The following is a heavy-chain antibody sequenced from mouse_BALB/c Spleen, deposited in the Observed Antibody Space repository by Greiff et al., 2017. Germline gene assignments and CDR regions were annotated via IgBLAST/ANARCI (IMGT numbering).Heavy chain of an antibody. J-gene: IGHJ4*01. D-gene: IGHD2-1*01. CDR1: GFNIKDTY. Sequence: VHVKQSGAELVKPGASVKLSCTASGFNIKDTYMHWVKQRPEQGLEWIGRIDPANGNTKYDPKFQGKATITADTSSNTAYLQLSSLTSEDTAVYYCARFGNPYYYAMDYWGQGTSVTVSS. CDR3: ARFGNPYYYAMDY. CDR2: IDPANGNT. V-gene: IGHV14-3*02.